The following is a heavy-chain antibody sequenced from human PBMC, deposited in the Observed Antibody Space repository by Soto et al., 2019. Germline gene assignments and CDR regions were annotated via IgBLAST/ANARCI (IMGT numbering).Heavy chain of an antibody. CDR3: ARELQGLYYFDY. J-gene: IGHJ4*02. Sequence: GASVKVSCKASGYTFISYAINWVRQAPGQRLEWMGWINAGNGNTKYSQKFQGRVTITRDTSASTAYMELTSLRSEDTAVYYCARELQGLYYFDYWGQGTLVTVSS. D-gene: IGHD2-15*01. CDR1: GYTFISYA. CDR2: INAGNGNT. V-gene: IGHV1-3*01.